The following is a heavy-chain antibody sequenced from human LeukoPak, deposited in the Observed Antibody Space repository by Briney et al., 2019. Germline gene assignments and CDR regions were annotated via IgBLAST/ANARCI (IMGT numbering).Heavy chain of an antibody. D-gene: IGHD2-15*01. Sequence: PGGSLRLSCAASGFTFSSYAMTWVRRAPGKGLEWVSAISGRGGSTYYADSVKGRLTISRDNSKNTLYLQMNSLRAEDTAVYYCAKANGRHCSGGTCYSLDYWGQGTLVTISS. V-gene: IGHV3-23*01. CDR2: ISGRGGST. J-gene: IGHJ4*02. CDR1: GFTFSSYA. CDR3: AKANGRHCSGGTCYSLDY.